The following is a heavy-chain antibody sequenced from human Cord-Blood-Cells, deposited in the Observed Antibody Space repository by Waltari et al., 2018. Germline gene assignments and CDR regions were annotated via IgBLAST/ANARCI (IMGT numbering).Heavy chain of an antibody. CDR2: IYYSGST. V-gene: IGHV4-39*07. CDR1: GGSISSSSYY. D-gene: IGHD3-10*01. Sequence: QLQLQESGPGLVKPSETLSLTCTVSGGSISSSSYYWGWIRQPPGKGLEWLGSIYYSGSTYYNPSLKSRVTISVDTSKNQFSLKLSSVTAADTAVYYCARDPGIDAFDIWGQGTMVTVSS. CDR3: ARDPGIDAFDI. J-gene: IGHJ3*02.